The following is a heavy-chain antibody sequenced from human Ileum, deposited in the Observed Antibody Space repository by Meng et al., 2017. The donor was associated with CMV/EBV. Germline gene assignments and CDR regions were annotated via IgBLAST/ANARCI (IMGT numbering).Heavy chain of an antibody. Sequence: GGSLRLSCAASGFSFSNFVMHWVRQAPGKGLEWVAFIYFDGRDKYYADSVRDRFTISRDNSKNTLYLEMNSLRAEDTAVYYCARADPKKRITAVSPVDYWGQGTLVTVSS. CDR1: GFSFSNFV. J-gene: IGHJ4*02. CDR3: ARADPKKRITAVSPVDY. D-gene: IGHD1-20*01. CDR2: IYFDGRDK. V-gene: IGHV3-30*12.